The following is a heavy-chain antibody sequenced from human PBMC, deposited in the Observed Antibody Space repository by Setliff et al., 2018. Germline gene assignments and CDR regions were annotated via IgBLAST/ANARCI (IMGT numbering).Heavy chain of an antibody. CDR1: GGSISTYH. D-gene: IGHD3-10*01. Sequence: SETLSLTCSVSGGSISTYHWSWIRQPPEKGLEWIGYIYTSGSTNYNPSLKSRVTMSADTSNHQFSLTLISVTAADTAVYFCARQPSAGAYYNPRPYYFDYWGQGTLVTVSS. CDR2: IYTSGST. V-gene: IGHV4-59*08. J-gene: IGHJ4*02. CDR3: ARQPSAGAYYNPRPYYFDY.